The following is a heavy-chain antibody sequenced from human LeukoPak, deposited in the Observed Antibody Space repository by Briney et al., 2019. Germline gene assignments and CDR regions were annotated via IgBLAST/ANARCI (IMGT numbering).Heavy chain of an antibody. CDR2: ISGSSIYI. D-gene: IGHD3-22*01. J-gene: IGHJ4*02. CDR1: GFTFSTYS. CDR3: ARGPPYSDSSGYYYDY. V-gene: IGHV3-21*01. Sequence: GGSLRLSCAASGFTFSTYSMNWVRQAPGKGLEWVSSISGSSIYIYYADSVKGRFTISRDNAKNSLYLQMNSLRAEDTAVYYCARGPPYSDSSGYYYDYWGQGTLVTVSS.